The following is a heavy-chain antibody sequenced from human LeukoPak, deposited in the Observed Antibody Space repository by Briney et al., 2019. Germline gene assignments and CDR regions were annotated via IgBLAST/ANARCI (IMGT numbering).Heavy chain of an antibody. D-gene: IGHD3-10*01. CDR3: ARSRYDSGTYALEE. V-gene: IGHV4-39*01. J-gene: IGHJ4*02. CDR2: ISYGGSP. Sequence: PSETLSLTCSVSGGSVSSTTYYWGWIRQPPGKGLEWIGSISYGGSPYYNPSLKSRLTISVDTSKNQFSLELSSVTAADTAVYYCARSRYDSGTYALEEWGQGTLVSVSS. CDR1: GGSVSSTTYY.